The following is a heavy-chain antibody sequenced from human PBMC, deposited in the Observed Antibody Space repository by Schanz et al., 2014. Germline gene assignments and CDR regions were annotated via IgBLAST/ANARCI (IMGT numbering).Heavy chain of an antibody. CDR1: GFTVSSDH. J-gene: IGHJ4*02. CDR2: IYASGAT. V-gene: IGHV3-66*01. D-gene: IGHD3-9*01. Sequence: EVQLVESGGGLVQPGGSLRLSCVVSGFTVSSDHMSWVRQAPGKGLEWVSTIYASGATYYADSVKRRFTISRDISKNTLYLQMNSLRAEDTAVYYCAKQIHYDILTVTRNWGQGTLVTVSS. CDR3: AKQIHYDILTVTRN.